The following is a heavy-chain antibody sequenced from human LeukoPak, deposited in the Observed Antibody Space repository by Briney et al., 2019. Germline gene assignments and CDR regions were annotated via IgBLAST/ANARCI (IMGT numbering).Heavy chain of an antibody. CDR1: GYTFTGYY. J-gene: IGHJ4*02. CDR2: INPNSGGT. CDR3: SRAYDSGTYSSFDS. D-gene: IGHD3-10*01. V-gene: IGHV1-2*02. Sequence: ASVKVSCKASGYTFTGYYMHWVRQAPGQGLEWMGWINPNSGGTNYAQKFQGRVTMTRDTSISTAYMELSRLRSDDTAVYYCSRAYDSGTYSSFDSWGQGTLVTVTS.